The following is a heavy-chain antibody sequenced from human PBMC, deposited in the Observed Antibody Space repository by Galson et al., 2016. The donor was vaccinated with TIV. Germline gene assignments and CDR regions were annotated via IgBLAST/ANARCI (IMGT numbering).Heavy chain of an antibody. J-gene: IGHJ4*02. D-gene: IGHD5-24*01. CDR2: MTGPFMGTTGGGT. Sequence: SLRLSCAASGFTFSAYAMTWVRQGPGKGLEWVSSMTGPFMGTTGGGTFYAASVKGRFTISRDNPKSTLYLQMDSLSVEDTAVYYCAKCRDRGGKGYLDFWGQGTVVTVSS. CDR1: GFTFSAYA. CDR3: AKCRDRGGKGYLDF. V-gene: IGHV3-23*01.